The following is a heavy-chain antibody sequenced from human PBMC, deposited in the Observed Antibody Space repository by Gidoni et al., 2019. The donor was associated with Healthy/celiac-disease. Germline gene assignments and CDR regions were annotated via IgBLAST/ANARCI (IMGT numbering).Heavy chain of an antibody. D-gene: IGHD4-17*01. Sequence: QVQLQESGPGLVQPSETLSLTCAVSGYSISSGYYWGWIRQPPGKGLEWIGSIYHSGSTYYNPSLKSRVTISVDTSKNQFSLKLSSVTAADTAVYYCAREVTTAYYYGMDVWGQGTTVTVSS. CDR1: GYSISSGYY. CDR3: AREVTTAYYYGMDV. CDR2: IYHSGST. J-gene: IGHJ6*02. V-gene: IGHV4-38-2*02.